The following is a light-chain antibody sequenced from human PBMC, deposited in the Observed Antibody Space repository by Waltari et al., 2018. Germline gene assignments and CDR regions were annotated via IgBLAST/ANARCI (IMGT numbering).Light chain of an antibody. CDR1: TSDVGNYDL. Sequence: QSALTQPASVSGTPGQSITISCTGTTSDVGNYDLVSWYQHHPGKAPKLLICEVIKRPSGVSSRFSGSNSGSTAFLIISGLQPDDEADYYCCSYAGRGTYVFGSGTKVTVL. CDR2: EVI. J-gene: IGLJ1*01. V-gene: IGLV2-23*02. CDR3: CSYAGRGTYV.